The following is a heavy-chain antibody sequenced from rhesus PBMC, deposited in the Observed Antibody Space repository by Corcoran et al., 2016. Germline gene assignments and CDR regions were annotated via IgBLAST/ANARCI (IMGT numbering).Heavy chain of an antibody. Sequence: QVQLVQSGAEVKKPGASVKLSCKASGYTFTSYYITWVRQAPGQVLECMRWIKPSNGNTGYAQKFQGRVTMTRDTSTSTAYMERSSLRSEDTAVYYCTRELYYGLDSWGQGVVVTVSS. CDR1: GYTFTSYY. CDR3: TRELYYGLDS. J-gene: IGHJ6*01. V-gene: IGHV1S9*01. CDR2: IKPSNGNT.